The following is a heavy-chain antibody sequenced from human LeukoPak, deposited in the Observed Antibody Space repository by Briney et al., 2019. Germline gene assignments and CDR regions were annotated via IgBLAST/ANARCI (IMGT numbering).Heavy chain of an antibody. CDR1: GFSLSTSGMC. Sequence: SGPALVKPTQTLTLTCTFSGFSLSTSGMCVSWIRQPPGKALEWLARIDWDDDKYYSTSLKTRLTISKDTSKNQVVLTMTNMDPVDTATYYCARIEAAAGYFDYWGQGTLVTVSS. CDR3: ARIEAAAGYFDY. V-gene: IGHV2-70*11. CDR2: IDWDDDK. J-gene: IGHJ4*02. D-gene: IGHD6-13*01.